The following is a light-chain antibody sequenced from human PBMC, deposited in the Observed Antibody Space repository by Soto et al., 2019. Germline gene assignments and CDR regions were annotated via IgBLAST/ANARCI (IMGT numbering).Light chain of an antibody. V-gene: IGLV8-61*01. CDR1: SGSVSTGYY. Sequence: QAVVTQEPSFSVSPGGTVTLTCGLSSGSVSTGYYPSWYQQTPGQAPRTLIYSTNTRSSGVPDRFSGSILGNKAALTITGAQTDDESDYYCELYMGSGISVFGGGNKLTVL. J-gene: IGLJ3*02. CDR2: STN. CDR3: ELYMGSGISV.